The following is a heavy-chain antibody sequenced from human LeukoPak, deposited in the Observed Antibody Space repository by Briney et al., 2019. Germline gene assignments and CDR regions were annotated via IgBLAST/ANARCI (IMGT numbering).Heavy chain of an antibody. V-gene: IGHV4-39*07. J-gene: IGHJ6*03. D-gene: IGHD2-21*02. CDR3: ARGGADFVYYYYYYMDV. CDR2: IYYSGST. Sequence: PSETLSLTCTVFGGSISSSSYYWGWIRQPPGKGLEWIGSIYYSGSTYYNPSLKSRVTISVDTSKNQFSLKLSSVTAADTAVYYCARGGADFVYYYYYYMDVWGKGTTVTDSS. CDR1: GGSISSSSYY.